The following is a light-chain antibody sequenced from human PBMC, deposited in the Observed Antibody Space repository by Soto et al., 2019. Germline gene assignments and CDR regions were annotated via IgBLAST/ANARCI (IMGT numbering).Light chain of an antibody. J-gene: IGKJ1*01. CDR2: DAS. V-gene: IGKV3-11*01. CDR1: QSVGKY. Sequence: EIVMTQSPATLSLSPGERATLSCRASQSVGKYLVWYQQKPGQAPRLLIYDASNRATGIPARFGGSGSGTDFTLTISSLEPEDVAVYYCQQRGNRPPWTFGQGTKVEIK. CDR3: QQRGNRPPWT.